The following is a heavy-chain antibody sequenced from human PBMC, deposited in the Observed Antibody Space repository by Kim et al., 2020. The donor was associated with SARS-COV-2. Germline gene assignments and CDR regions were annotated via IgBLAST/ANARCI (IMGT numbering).Heavy chain of an antibody. D-gene: IGHD2-2*02. V-gene: IGHV4-34*01. J-gene: IGHJ4*02. Sequence: SETLSLTCAVYGGSFSGYYWSWIRQPPGKGLEWIGEINHSGSTNYNPSLKSRVTISVDTSKNQFSLKLSSVTAADTAVYYCARGVRGGYCSSTSCYKALDYWGQGTLVTVSS. CDR2: INHSGST. CDR1: GGSFSGYY. CDR3: ARGVRGGYCSSTSCYKALDY.